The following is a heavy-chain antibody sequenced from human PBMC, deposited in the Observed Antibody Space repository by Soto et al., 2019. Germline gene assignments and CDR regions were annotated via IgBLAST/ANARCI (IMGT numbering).Heavy chain of an antibody. CDR2: VSFDGSNK. CDR3: ARDQPVITTPGGGRIDH. D-gene: IGHD3-10*01. CDR1: GFTFSTHA. Sequence: QVQLVESGGGVVQPGRSLRLSCAASGFTFSTHAMHWVRQAPGKGLECVAIVSFDGSNKYYADSVKGRFTISRDNSTNTLSLQMSGLTPEDTAVYYCARDQPVITTPGGGRIDHCGQGILVTVYS. V-gene: IGHV3-30-3*01. J-gene: IGHJ4*02.